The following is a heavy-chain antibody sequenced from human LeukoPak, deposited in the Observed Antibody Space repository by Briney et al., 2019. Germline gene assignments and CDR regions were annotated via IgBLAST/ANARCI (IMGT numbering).Heavy chain of an antibody. CDR3: ASPDFDY. Sequence: GGSLRLSCTTSGFTFGGYAMSWVRQAPGKGLEWVGFIRSKTYGGTTEYAASVKGRFIISRDDSKSTAYLQMNSLKTGDTAVYYCASPDFDYWGQGTLVTVSS. CDR2: IRSKTYGGTT. J-gene: IGHJ4*01. CDR1: GFTFGGYA. V-gene: IGHV3-49*04.